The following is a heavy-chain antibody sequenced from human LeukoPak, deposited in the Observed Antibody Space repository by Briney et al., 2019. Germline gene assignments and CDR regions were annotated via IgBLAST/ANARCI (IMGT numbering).Heavy chain of an antibody. CDR3: AKGPTDSCWEKLHD. D-gene: IGHD1-26*01. CDR1: GFTFSSYT. J-gene: IGHJ4*02. V-gene: IGHV3-21*04. Sequence: GGSLRLSCAASGFTFSSYTINWVRQPPGKGLEWVASINSGSNYIFYADSVKGRFTISRDNGKNSLSLQMNSLRAEDTAVYYCAKGPTDSCWEKLHDWGQGTLVTVSS. CDR2: INSGSNYI.